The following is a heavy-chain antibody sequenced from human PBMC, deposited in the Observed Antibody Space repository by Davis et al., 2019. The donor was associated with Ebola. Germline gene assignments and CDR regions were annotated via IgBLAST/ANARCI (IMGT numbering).Heavy chain of an antibody. J-gene: IGHJ6*02. V-gene: IGHV4-39*01. CDR1: GGSISSSSYY. D-gene: IGHD1/OR15-1a*01. CDR3: ARFRRTFYYYYGMDV. CDR2: IYYSGST. Sequence: MPSETLSLTCTVPGGSISSSSYYWGWIRQPPGKGLEWIGSIYYSGSTYYNPSLKSRVTISVDTSKNQFSLKLSSVTAADTAVYYCARFRRTFYYYYGMDVWGQGTTVTVSS.